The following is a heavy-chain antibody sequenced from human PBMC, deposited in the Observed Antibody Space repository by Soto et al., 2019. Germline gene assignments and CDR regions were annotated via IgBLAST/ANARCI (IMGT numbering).Heavy chain of an antibody. CDR3: AKDTMGIVATIGAFDI. V-gene: IGHV3-9*01. CDR1: GFTFDDYA. D-gene: IGHD5-12*01. J-gene: IGHJ3*02. CDR2: ISWNSGSI. Sequence: GGSLRLSCAASGFTFDDYAMHWVRQAPGKGLEWVSGISWNSGSIGYADSVKGRFTISRDNAKNSLYLQMNSLRAEDTALYYCAKDTMGIVATIGAFDIWGQGTMVTVSS.